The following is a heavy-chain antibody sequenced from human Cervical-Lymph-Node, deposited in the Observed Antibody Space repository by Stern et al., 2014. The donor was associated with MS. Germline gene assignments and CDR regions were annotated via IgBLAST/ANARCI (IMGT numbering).Heavy chain of an antibody. CDR2: IYPGDSEP. J-gene: IGHJ4*02. CDR3: ARQTTAWASDV. V-gene: IGHV5-51*01. D-gene: IGHD1-14*01. Sequence: EVQLEESGAELIRPGESLTISCKGSGYKFSIYWIAWVRQMPGKGLEWMGIIYPGDSEPRYSPSFQGQVTMSADKSTSTAYLQWSSLNASDTAMYFCARQTTAWASDVWGQGTLVTVSS. CDR1: GYKFSIYW.